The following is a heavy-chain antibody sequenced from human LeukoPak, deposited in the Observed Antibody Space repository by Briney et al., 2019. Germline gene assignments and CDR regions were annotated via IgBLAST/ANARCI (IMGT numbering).Heavy chain of an antibody. J-gene: IGHJ4*02. D-gene: IGHD3-3*01. Sequence: QAGGSLRLSCAASGFTFSSYGMHWVRQAPGKGLEWVGVIWYDGSNKYYADSVKGRFTISRDNSKNTLDLQMNSLRAEDTAVYYCARDRSYDFWSGYSTPDYWGQGTLVTVSS. CDR3: ARDRSYDFWSGYSTPDY. CDR2: IWYDGSNK. CDR1: GFTFSSYG. V-gene: IGHV3-33*01.